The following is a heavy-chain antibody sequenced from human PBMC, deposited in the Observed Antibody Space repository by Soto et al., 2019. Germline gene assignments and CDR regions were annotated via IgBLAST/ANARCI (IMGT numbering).Heavy chain of an antibody. Sequence: EVQLLESGGGLVQPGGSLRLSCAASGFTFSSYAMRWVRQAPVKGLEWVSAISGSGGSTYYADSVKGRFTISRDNSKDPVYPPIDHLRAEDTAVFYCARRGSGSYYDYWGQGTLVTVSS. CDR3: ARRGSGSYYDY. D-gene: IGHD1-26*01. CDR1: GFTFSSYA. CDR2: ISGSGGST. J-gene: IGHJ4*02. V-gene: IGHV3-23*01.